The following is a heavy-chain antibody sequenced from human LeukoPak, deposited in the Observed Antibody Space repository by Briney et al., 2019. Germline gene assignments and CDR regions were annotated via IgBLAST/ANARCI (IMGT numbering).Heavy chain of an antibody. CDR2: ISSSSSYI. CDR1: GFTFRSDS. V-gene: IGHV3-21*01. CDR3: ARAPSRYCSGGSCYGNA. Sequence: PGGSLRLSCAACGFTFRSDSMNWVRQAPGKGLEWVSSISSSSSYIYYADSVKGRFTISRDNAKNSLYLQMNSLRAEDTAVYYCARAPSRYCSGGSCYGNAWGQGTLVTVSS. J-gene: IGHJ4*02. D-gene: IGHD2-15*01.